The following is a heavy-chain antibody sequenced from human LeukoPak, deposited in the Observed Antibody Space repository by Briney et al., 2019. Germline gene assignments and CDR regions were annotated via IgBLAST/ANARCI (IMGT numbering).Heavy chain of an antibody. J-gene: IGHJ3*02. CDR3: ARVANNNDAFDI. CDR2: IGTAGDT. CDR1: GFTFSSYD. D-gene: IGHD2/OR15-2a*01. V-gene: IGHV3-13*01. Sequence: GGSLRLSRAASGFTFSSYDMHWVRQATGKGLEWVSAIGTAGDTYYPGSVKGRFTISRENAKNSLYLQMNSLRAGDTAVYYCARVANNNDAFDIWGQGTMVTVSS.